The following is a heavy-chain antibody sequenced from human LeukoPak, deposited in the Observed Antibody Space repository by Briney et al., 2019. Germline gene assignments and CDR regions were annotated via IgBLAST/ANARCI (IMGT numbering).Heavy chain of an antibody. D-gene: IGHD6-19*01. CDR3: ATKQWLAPPPDS. V-gene: IGHV3-7*01. CDR2: INQDGSER. CDR1: LFTFGTYW. Sequence: PGGSLRLSCAASLFTFGTYWMSWVRQAPGKGLEWVANINQDGSERYLADSLKGRFTVTRDNAKKSLYLEMKSLRAGDTAVYYCATKQWLAPPPDSWGQGTPVTVSS. J-gene: IGHJ4*02.